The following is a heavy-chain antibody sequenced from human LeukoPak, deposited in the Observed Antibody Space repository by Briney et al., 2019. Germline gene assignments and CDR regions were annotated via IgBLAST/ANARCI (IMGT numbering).Heavy chain of an antibody. Sequence: RTSETLSLTCTVSGGSISEYYWSWIRQPPGKGLEWIGSSYNSGSTNYNPSLKSRVTISVDTSKNQISLKLSSVTAADTAVYYCARGSRPDSSGWFVNYWGQGTLVTVSS. CDR2: SYNSGST. CDR1: GGSISEYY. CDR3: ARGSRPDSSGWFVNY. J-gene: IGHJ4*02. D-gene: IGHD6-19*01. V-gene: IGHV4-59*12.